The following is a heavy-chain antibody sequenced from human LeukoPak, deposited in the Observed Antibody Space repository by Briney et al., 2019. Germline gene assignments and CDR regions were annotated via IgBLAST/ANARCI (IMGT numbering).Heavy chain of an antibody. CDR3: ARWRGALWFGEFNYFDY. CDR1: GYTFTSYG. V-gene: IGHV1-18*01. D-gene: IGHD3-10*01. J-gene: IGHJ4*02. CDR2: ISAYNGNT. Sequence: GASVKVSCKASGYTFTSYGISWVRQAPGQGLEWMGWISAYNGNTNYAQKLQGRVTMTTDTSTSTAYMELRSLRSDDTAVYYCARWRGALWFGEFNYFDYWGQGTLVTVSS.